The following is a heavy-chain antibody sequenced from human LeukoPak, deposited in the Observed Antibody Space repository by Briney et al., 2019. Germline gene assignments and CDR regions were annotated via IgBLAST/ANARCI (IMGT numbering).Heavy chain of an antibody. CDR1: GFTFSSYA. CDR3: AKIPGYCSGGSCYSAGIQLFTTDDY. V-gene: IGHV3-23*01. D-gene: IGHD2-15*01. CDR2: ISGSGGST. J-gene: IGHJ4*02. Sequence: GESLKISCAASGFTFSSYAMSWVRQAPGKGLEWVSAISGSGGSTYYADSVKGRFTISRDNSKNTLYLQMNSLRAEDTAVYYCAKIPGYCSGGSCYSAGIQLFTTDDYWGQGTLVTVSS.